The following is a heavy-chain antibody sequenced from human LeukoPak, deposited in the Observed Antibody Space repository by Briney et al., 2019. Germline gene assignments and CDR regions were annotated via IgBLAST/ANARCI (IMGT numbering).Heavy chain of an antibody. V-gene: IGHV3-7*01. J-gene: IGHJ4*02. D-gene: IGHD6-13*01. CDR2: IKQDGSEK. CDR1: GFTFSSYW. CDR3: ARGDYSSSWFRQLGMFDY. Sequence: GGSLRLSCAASGFTFSSYWMSWVRQAPGKGLEWVANIKQDGSEKYYVDSVKGRFTISRDNAKNSLYLQMNSLRAEDTAVYYCARGDYSSSWFRQLGMFDYWDQGTLVTVSS.